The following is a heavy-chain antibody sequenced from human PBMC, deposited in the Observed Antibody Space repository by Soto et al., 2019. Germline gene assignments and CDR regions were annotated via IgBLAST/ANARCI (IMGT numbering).Heavy chain of an antibody. Sequence: SQTLSLTCAISGDSVSSNSATWSWIRQSPSRGLEWLGRTYYRSRWYNDYAPSVKSRITINPDTSKNHFFLQLSSVTPEDTAVYYCARGPGIVGPSSQMWFDPWGQGTLVTVSS. D-gene: IGHD1-26*01. J-gene: IGHJ5*02. CDR2: TYYRSRWYN. CDR3: ARGPGIVGPSSQMWFDP. V-gene: IGHV6-1*01. CDR1: GDSVSSNSAT.